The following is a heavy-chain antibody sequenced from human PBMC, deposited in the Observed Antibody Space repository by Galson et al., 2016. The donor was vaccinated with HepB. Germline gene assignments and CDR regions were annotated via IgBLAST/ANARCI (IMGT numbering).Heavy chain of an antibody. Sequence: SLRLSCAASKFTFSSYTMNWVRQAPGKGLEWVSYISSNSGTIYYADSVKGRFTISRDNAKNSLYLQMNSLRAEDTAVYYCARTAFSYSGSYGWFHPWGQGTLVTVSS. CDR1: KFTFSSYT. V-gene: IGHV3-48*01. J-gene: IGHJ5*02. D-gene: IGHD1-26*01. CDR2: ISSNSGTI. CDR3: ARTAFSYSGSYGWFHP.